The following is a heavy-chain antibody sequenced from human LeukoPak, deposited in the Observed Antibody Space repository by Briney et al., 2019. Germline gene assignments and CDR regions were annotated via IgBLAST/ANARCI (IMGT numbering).Heavy chain of an antibody. Sequence: GGSLRLSCAASGFIFSSYAMSWVRQAPGKGLEWVSAISGSGGSTYYADSVKGRFTISRGNSKNTLYLQMNSLRAEDTAVYYCSGQSGSKDYWGQGTLVTVSS. CDR1: GFIFSSYA. CDR2: ISGSGGST. J-gene: IGHJ4*02. D-gene: IGHD3-10*01. CDR3: SGQSGSKDY. V-gene: IGHV3-23*01.